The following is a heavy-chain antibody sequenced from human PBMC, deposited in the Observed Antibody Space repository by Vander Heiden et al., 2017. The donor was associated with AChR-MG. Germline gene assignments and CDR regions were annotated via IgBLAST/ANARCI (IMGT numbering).Heavy chain of an antibody. CDR2: IYYSGST. D-gene: IGHD1-26*01. V-gene: IGHV4-59*01. CDR1: DGSISSYY. J-gene: IGHJ4*02. Sequence: AHPPESGPRLVKSSETPAPASGVSDGSISSYYWSWIRQPPGKGLEWIGYIYYSGSTNYNPSLKSRVTISVDTSKNQFSLKLSSVTAADTAVYYCARGLGEYWSGSYDFDYWGQGTLVTVSS. CDR3: ARGLGEYWSGSYDFDY.